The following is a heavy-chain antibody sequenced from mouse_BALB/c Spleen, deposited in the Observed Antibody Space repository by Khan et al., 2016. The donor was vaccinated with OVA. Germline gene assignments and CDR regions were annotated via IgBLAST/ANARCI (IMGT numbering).Heavy chain of an antibody. V-gene: IGHV1-77*01. D-gene: IGHD2-13*01. CDR3: ARGDGDYVYFDY. Sequence: QVQLKESGPELVKPGASVKMSCKASGYTFTYSVITWVKQRTGPGLEWIGEIYPGSANAYSTERFKGKATLTADKSSNTTHMQLSSLTSEDSAVDFCARGDGDYVYFDYWGQGTTLKVSS. CDR2: IYPGSANA. CDR1: GYTFTYSV. J-gene: IGHJ2*01.